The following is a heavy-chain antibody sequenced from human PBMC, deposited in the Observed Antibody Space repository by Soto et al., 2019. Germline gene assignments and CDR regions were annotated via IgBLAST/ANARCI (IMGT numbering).Heavy chain of an antibody. CDR1: GFMFSTYW. D-gene: IGHD3-3*01. J-gene: IGHJ4*02. Sequence: PGGSLRLSCAASGFMFSTYWMSWVRQAPGKGLEWVANIKQDGREKHYVDSVKGRFTISRDNAKKSLYLQMDSLSPEDTAVYFCVREKLTYMGRAYYLPDSGQATPVTVSS. CDR2: IKQDGREK. V-gene: IGHV3-7*01. CDR3: VREKLTYMGRAYYLPD.